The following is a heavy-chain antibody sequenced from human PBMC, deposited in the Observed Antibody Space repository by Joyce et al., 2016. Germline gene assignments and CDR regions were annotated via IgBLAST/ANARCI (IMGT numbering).Heavy chain of an antibody. V-gene: IGHV4-34*01. CDR1: GGSLSGYY. CDR2: VNDRGRT. D-gene: IGHD3-10*01. J-gene: IGHJ1*01. CDR3: ARARRGIILARGEMGEYLQH. Sequence: QVQLQEWGAGLLKPSETLSLTCAVYGGSLSGYYWGWIRQAPGMGLEWIGEVNDRGRTNYSPSLKSRTTTSMDTSKNQFSLRLTTVTAADTAVYFCARARRGIILARGEMGEYLQHWGRGTVVIVSS.